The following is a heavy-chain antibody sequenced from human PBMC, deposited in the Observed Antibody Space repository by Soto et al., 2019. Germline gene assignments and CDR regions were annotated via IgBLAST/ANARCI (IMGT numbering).Heavy chain of an antibody. CDR1: GFNFRNYG. CDR2: IVGIGDTA. CDR3: AKDYDYGDSLHFDY. D-gene: IGHD4-17*01. Sequence: EVQLLEAGGGLVHPGGSLRLSCAASGFNFRNYGMSWVRQAPGKGLEWLSAIVGIGDTAYYADSVRGRFTITRDNSKNTLYLQLNDLGAEDTAIYYCAKDYDYGDSLHFDYGGQGTLVTVSS. V-gene: IGHV3-23*01. J-gene: IGHJ4*02.